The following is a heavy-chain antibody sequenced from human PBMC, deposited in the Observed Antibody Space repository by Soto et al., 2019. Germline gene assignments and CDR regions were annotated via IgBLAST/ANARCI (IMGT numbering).Heavy chain of an antibody. J-gene: IGHJ4*02. D-gene: IGHD3-22*01. V-gene: IGHV4-30-4*01. CDR2: IYYSGST. CDR3: ARGGPPLYYYDSSGYLGY. Sequence: SETLSLTCTVSGGSISSGDYYRSWIRQPPGKGLEWIGYIYYSGSTYYNPSLKSRVTISVDTSKNQFSLKLSSVTAADTAVYYCARGGPPLYYYDSSGYLGYWGQGTLVTVSS. CDR1: GGSISSGDYY.